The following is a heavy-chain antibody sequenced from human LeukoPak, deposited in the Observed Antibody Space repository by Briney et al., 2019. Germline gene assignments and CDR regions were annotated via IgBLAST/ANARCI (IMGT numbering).Heavy chain of an antibody. CDR1: GGSFSGYY. J-gene: IGHJ4*02. Sequence: PSETLSLTCAVYGGSFSGYYWSWIRQPPGKGLEWIGEINHSGSTNYNPSLKSRVTISVDTSKNQFSLKLSSVTAADTAVYYCARAVAVAGPVYYFDYWGQGALVTVSS. CDR3: ARAVAVAGPVYYFDY. V-gene: IGHV4-34*01. D-gene: IGHD6-19*01. CDR2: INHSGST.